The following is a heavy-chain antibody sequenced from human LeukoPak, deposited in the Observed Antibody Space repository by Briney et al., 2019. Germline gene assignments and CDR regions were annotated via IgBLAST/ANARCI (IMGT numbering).Heavy chain of an antibody. V-gene: IGHV3-30*16. J-gene: IGHJ5*02. CDR1: VFTFCSYA. Sequence: PGVSLRLSCTASVFTFCSYAMHWLPQAPGKGLEWVAVISYEGSNKYYADSVKGRFTISRDNSKNTLYLQMNSLRAEDTAVYYCARDSGYCSSTRCYSWFDPWGQGTLVTVSS. D-gene: IGHD2-2*02. CDR3: ARDSGYCSSTRCYSWFDP. CDR2: ISYEGSNK.